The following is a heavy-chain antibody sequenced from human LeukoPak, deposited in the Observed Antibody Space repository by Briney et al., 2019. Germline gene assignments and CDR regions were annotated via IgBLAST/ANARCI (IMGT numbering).Heavy chain of an antibody. V-gene: IGHV3-21*01. D-gene: IGHD1-14*01. CDR2: IATGTGSVSTFT. CDR3: AKEKDNRVSTSCDY. CDR1: GFSFERHS. J-gene: IGHJ4*02. Sequence: GGSLRLSCVASGFSFERHSMNWVRQVPGRGLEWVSSIATGTGSVSTFTFYADSVKGRFTISRDNAKNSLYLQMNSLRAEDTAVYYCAKEKDNRVSTSCDYWGQGIQVTVSS.